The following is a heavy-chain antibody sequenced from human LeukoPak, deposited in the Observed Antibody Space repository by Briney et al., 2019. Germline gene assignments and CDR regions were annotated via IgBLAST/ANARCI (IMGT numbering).Heavy chain of an antibody. CDR1: GYSFTSYW. V-gene: IGHV5-51*01. D-gene: IGHD3-22*01. J-gene: IGHJ4*02. Sequence: GESPKISCQGSGYSFTSYWIGWVRQMPGKGLEWMAFVYPANSDTRYSPSFQGHVTISADKSTSTAYLQWSSLRASDTAMYYCATQAYYNSNGYGNWGQGTLVTVSS. CDR3: ATQAYYNSNGYGN. CDR2: VYPANSDT.